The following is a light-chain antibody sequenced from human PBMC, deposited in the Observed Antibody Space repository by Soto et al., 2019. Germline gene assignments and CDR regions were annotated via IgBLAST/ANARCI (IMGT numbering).Light chain of an antibody. CDR3: QQRRDWPLT. CDR2: VAS. V-gene: IGKV3-11*01. J-gene: IGKJ4*01. CDR1: LSVSSY. Sequence: EIVLTQSPATLSLSRGERATLSCRARLSVSSYLACYQPKPCKAPRLLISVASNRATAIPARFSRSGSGTDFTLTVNSLEPDDFAVYCCQQRRDWPLTFGGGTKGEI.